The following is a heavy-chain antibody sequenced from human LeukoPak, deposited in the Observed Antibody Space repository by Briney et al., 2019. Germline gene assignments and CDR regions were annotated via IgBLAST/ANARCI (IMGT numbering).Heavy chain of an antibody. J-gene: IGHJ4*02. CDR1: GGTFSSYA. CDR2: IIPIFGTA. CDR3: ARLDFSIYLNDY. Sequence: SVKVSCKASGGTFSSYAISWVRQAPGQGLEWMGGIIPIFGTANCAQKFQGRVTITTDESTSTAYMELSSLRSEDTAVYYCARLDFSIYLNDYWGQGTLVTVSS. D-gene: IGHD4-11*01. V-gene: IGHV1-69*05.